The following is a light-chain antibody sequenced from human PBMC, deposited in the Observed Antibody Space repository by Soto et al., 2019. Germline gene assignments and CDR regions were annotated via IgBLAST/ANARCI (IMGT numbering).Light chain of an antibody. Sequence: DIQMTQSPSTLSASVGDRVTITCRASQSINSWLAWYQQKPGKAPKLLIYRASSLEGGVPSRFSGSGSVTEFTLTISSLLPDDFSTYYCQHYDSYSGTFGPGTKVDIK. CDR1: QSINSW. V-gene: IGKV1-5*03. CDR2: RAS. CDR3: QHYDSYSGT. J-gene: IGKJ3*01.